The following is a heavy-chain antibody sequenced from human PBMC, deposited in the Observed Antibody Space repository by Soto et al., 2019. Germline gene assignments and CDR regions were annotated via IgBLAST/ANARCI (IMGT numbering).Heavy chain of an antibody. CDR2: ISSNGGST. J-gene: IGHJ5*02. CDR3: ARDRIPTGTPLVPWFDP. D-gene: IGHD1-1*01. CDR1: GFTFSSYA. V-gene: IGHV3-64*01. Sequence: GGSLRLSCAASGFTFSSYAMHWVRQAPGKGLEYVSAISSNGGSTYYANSVKGRFTISRDNSKNTLYLQMGSLRAEDMAVYYCARDRIPTGTPLVPWFDPWGQGTLVTVSS.